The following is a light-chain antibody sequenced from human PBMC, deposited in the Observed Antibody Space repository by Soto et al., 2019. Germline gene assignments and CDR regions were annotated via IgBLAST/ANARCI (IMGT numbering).Light chain of an antibody. CDR2: AAS. Sequence: EIVLTQSPGTLSLSPGERATLSCRASQSVSSYYLAWYQQKPGQAPRLLIYAASSRATGIPDRFSGGGSGTDFPLNISGLEPEDFGVYYWQQCGSSPWTFGQGTKVEIK. V-gene: IGKV3-20*01. CDR1: QSVSSYY. J-gene: IGKJ1*01. CDR3: QQCGSSPWT.